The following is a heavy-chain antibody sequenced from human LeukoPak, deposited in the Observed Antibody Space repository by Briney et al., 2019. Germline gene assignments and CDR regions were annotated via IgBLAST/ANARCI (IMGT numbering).Heavy chain of an antibody. V-gene: IGHV1-58*02. Sequence: GASVKVSCKASGFTFTSSAMQWVRQARGQRLEWIGWIVVGSGNTNYAQKFQERVTITRDMSTSTAYMELSSLRSEDTAVYYCAAGSVGATTFDYWGQGTLVTVSS. CDR1: GFTFTSSA. CDR2: IVVGSGNT. J-gene: IGHJ4*02. CDR3: AAGSVGATTFDY. D-gene: IGHD1-26*01.